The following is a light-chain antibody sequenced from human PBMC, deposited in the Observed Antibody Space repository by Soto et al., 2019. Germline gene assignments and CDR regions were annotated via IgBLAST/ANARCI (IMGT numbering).Light chain of an antibody. CDR1: NIGRKS. CDR2: YAS. V-gene: IGLV3-21*04. J-gene: IGLJ2*01. Sequence: SYELTQPPSVSVAPGQTVRITCGGNNIGRKSVHWYQQKPGQAPVLVIYYASDRPSGIPERFSGSKSGNTATLTISRVEAGDEADYYCQVWDSRSDRVVFGGGTKLTVL. CDR3: QVWDSRSDRVV.